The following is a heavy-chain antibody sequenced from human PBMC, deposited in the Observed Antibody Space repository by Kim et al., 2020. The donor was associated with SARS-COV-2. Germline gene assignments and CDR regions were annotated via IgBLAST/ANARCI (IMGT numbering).Heavy chain of an antibody. Sequence: VKGRFTISRNNSKNTLYLQMNSVGAEDTAVYYCAKDGGMAGSGYYYYFDYWGQGTLVTVSS. J-gene: IGHJ4*02. V-gene: IGHV3-30*02. CDR3: AKDGGMAGSGYYYYFDY. D-gene: IGHD3-22*01.